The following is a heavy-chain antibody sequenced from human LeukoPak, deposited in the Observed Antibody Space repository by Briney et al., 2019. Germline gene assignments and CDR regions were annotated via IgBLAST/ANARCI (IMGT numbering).Heavy chain of an antibody. CDR1: GFTVSSNY. V-gene: IGHV3-53*01. CDR3: ARSLYYYGSDSLDI. CDR2: IYSGGST. D-gene: IGHD3-10*01. J-gene: IGHJ3*02. Sequence: GGSLRLSCAASGFTVSSNYMSWVRQAPGKGLEWVSVIYSGGSTYYADSVKGRFTISRDNSKNTLYLQMNSLRAEDTAVYYCARSLYYYGSDSLDIWGPGTVVTVSS.